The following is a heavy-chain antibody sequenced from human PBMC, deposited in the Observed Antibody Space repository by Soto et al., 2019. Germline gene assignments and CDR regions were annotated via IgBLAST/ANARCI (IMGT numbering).Heavy chain of an antibody. V-gene: IGHV4-34*01. D-gene: IGHD5-12*01. CDR2: INHSGST. Sequence: SETLSLTCAVYGGSFSGYYWSWIRQPPGKGLEWIGEINHSGSTNYNPSLKSRVTISVDTSKNQFSLKLSSVTAADTAVYYCARTQERRDGYILYYFDYWGQGTLVTVSS. CDR3: ARTQERRDGYILYYFDY. CDR1: GGSFSGYY. J-gene: IGHJ4*02.